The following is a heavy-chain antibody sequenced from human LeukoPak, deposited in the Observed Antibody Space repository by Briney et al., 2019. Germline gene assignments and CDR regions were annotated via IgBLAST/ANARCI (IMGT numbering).Heavy chain of an antibody. J-gene: IGHJ4*02. CDR3: AKDPLVNSQEYFDF. D-gene: IGHD2/OR15-2a*01. CDR1: GFTFSSYA. Sequence: GGSLRLSCAASGFTFSSYAVSWVRQAPGKGLEWVSAISGSGGSTYYADSVKGRFTISRDNSKNTLYLQMNSLRAEDTAVYYCAKDPLVNSQEYFDFWGQGTLVTVSS. V-gene: IGHV3-23*01. CDR2: ISGSGGST.